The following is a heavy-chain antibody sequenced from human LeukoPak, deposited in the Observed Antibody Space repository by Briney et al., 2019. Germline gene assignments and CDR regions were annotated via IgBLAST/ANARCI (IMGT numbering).Heavy chain of an antibody. J-gene: IGHJ6*03. V-gene: IGHV1-8*03. CDR2: MNPNSGNT. Sequence: ASVKVSCKASGYTFTSYDINWVRQATGQGLEWMGWMNPNSGNTGYAQKFQGRVTITRNTSISTAYMELSSLRSEDTAVYYCARGSSSWYSITLYYYNMDVWGKGTTVTVSS. CDR3: ARGSSSWYSITLYYYNMDV. CDR1: GYTFTSYD. D-gene: IGHD6-13*01.